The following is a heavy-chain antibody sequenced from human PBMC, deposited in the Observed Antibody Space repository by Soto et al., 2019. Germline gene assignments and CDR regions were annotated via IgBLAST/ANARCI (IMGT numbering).Heavy chain of an antibody. V-gene: IGHV3-30*04. J-gene: IGHJ4*02. CDR3: AREMEGFDY. D-gene: IGHD1-1*01. CDR1: GFSFNSHD. CDR2: LSYDGSNE. Sequence: QVQVVESGGGMVQPGKSLRLSCAASGFSFNSHDMHWVRQAPGKGLEWVAGLSYDGSNEYNADSVKGRFTITRDNSRDTLYPQMNSLRPEDTAVYYCAREMEGFDYWGQGTLVTVSS.